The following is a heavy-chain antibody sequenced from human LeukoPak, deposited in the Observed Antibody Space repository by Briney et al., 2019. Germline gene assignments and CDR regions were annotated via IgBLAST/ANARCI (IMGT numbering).Heavy chain of an antibody. Sequence: SETLSLTCTVSGGSIGSNYWTWIRQPPGKGLEYIGYIYYTGATNYNPSLKSRVTISVDTSKNQFSLKMTSVTAADTAVYFCAKYGNSGWVIDNWGQGTLVTISS. CDR3: AKYGNSGWVIDN. CDR1: GGSIGSNY. V-gene: IGHV4-59*08. CDR2: IYYTGAT. J-gene: IGHJ4*02. D-gene: IGHD6-19*01.